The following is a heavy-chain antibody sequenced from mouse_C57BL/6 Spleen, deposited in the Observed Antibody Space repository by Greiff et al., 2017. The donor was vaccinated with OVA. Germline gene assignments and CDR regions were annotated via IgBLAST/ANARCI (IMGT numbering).Heavy chain of an antibody. J-gene: IGHJ4*01. V-gene: IGHV1-82*01. D-gene: IGHD1-1*01. Sequence: VQLVESGPELVKPGASVKISCKASGYAFSSSWMNWVKQRPGKGLEWIGRIYPGDGDTNYNGKFKGKATLTADKSSSTAYMQLSSLTSEDSAVYFCARGGDYYGSSFLYAMDYWGQGTSVTVSS. CDR1: GYAFSSSW. CDR2: IYPGDGDT. CDR3: ARGGDYYGSSFLYAMDY.